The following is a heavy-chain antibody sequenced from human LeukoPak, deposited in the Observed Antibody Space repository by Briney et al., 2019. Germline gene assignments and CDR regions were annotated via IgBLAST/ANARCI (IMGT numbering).Heavy chain of an antibody. D-gene: IGHD4-17*01. Sequence: HPGRSLRLSCAASGFTFNNYGMHWVRQAPGKGLEWVAVIWYDGSNKYYEDSVKGRFTISRDNSKNTLYLQMNSLRAEDTAVYYCARDQYGDYFFDYWGQGTLVTVSS. J-gene: IGHJ4*02. CDR1: GFTFNNYG. V-gene: IGHV3-33*01. CDR3: ARDQYGDYFFDY. CDR2: IWYDGSNK.